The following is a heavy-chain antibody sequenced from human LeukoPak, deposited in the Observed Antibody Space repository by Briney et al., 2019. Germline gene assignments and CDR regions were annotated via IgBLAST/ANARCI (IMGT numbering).Heavy chain of an antibody. CDR2: INHSGST. Sequence: PSQTLSLTCAVYGGSFSGYYWSWIRQPPGKGLEWFGEINHSGSTNYNPSLKSRVTISVDTSKNQFSLKLSSVTAADTAVYYCARDRVKAVTTPFDYWGQGTLVTVSS. D-gene: IGHD4-17*01. J-gene: IGHJ4*02. CDR3: ARDRVKAVTTPFDY. V-gene: IGHV4-34*01. CDR1: GGSFSGYY.